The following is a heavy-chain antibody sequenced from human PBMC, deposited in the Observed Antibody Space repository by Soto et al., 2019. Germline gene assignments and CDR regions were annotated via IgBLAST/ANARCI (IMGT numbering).Heavy chain of an antibody. Sequence: PSETLSLTCTVSGGSLSSSSYYWGWIRQPPGKGLEWIGSIYYSGSTYYNPSLKSRVTISVDTSKNQFSLKLSSVTAADTAVYYCARHHVGSESYYYYYGMDVWGQGTTVTVSS. CDR1: GGSLSSSSYY. CDR2: IYYSGST. V-gene: IGHV4-39*01. D-gene: IGHD2-15*01. CDR3: ARHHVGSESYYYYYGMDV. J-gene: IGHJ6*02.